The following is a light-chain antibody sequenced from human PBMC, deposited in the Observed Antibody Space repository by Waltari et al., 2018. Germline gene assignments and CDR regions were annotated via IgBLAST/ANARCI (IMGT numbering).Light chain of an antibody. V-gene: IGLV2-11*01. J-gene: IGLJ3*02. CDR1: SSDIGDYNY. CDR3: CSYVGSNIYWV. CDR2: NIN. Sequence: QSALTQPRSVSGSPGQSVTISCTGTSSDIGDYNYVSWYQHYPDKASKLIIYNINKRPSGVPDRFSGSKSGNTASLTISGLQAEDEADYYCCSYVGSNIYWVFGGGTKLTVL.